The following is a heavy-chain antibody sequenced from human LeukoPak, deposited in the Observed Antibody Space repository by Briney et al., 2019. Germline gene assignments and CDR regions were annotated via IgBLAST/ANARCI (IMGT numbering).Heavy chain of an antibody. V-gene: IGHV4-31*03. CDR2: IYYSGST. CDR1: GGSISSGGYY. J-gene: IGHJ6*03. CDR3: ARESIVVVPAATGGDYYYYYMDV. Sequence: SQTLFLTCTVSGGSISSGGYYWSWIRQHPGKGLEWIGYIYYSGSTYYNPSLKSRVTISVDTSKNQFSLKLSSVTAADTAVYYCARESIVVVPAATGGDYYYYYMDVWGKGTTVTVSS. D-gene: IGHD2-2*01.